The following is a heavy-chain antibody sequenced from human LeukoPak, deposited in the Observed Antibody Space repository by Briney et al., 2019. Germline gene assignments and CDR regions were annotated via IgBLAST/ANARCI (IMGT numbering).Heavy chain of an antibody. J-gene: IGHJ6*03. V-gene: IGHV3-30*02. Sequence: GGSLRLSCAASGFTFSSYAMHWVRQAPGKGLEWVAFLRDDGSNKYYADSVKGRFTISRDTSKNTLYLQMNSLRAEDTAVYYCAKDLGGATYYYYYYMDVWGKGTTVTVSS. CDR2: LRDDGSNK. CDR3: AKDLGGATYYYYYYMDV. CDR1: GFTFSSYA. D-gene: IGHD4-17*01.